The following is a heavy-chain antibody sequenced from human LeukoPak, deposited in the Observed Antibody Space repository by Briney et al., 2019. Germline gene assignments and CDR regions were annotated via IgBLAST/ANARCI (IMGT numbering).Heavy chain of an antibody. CDR2: IWYDGSNK. V-gene: IGHV3-33*01. Sequence: GGSLRLSCAASGFTFSNYDMHWVRQAPGKGLEWVAVIWYDGSNKYYADSVKGRFTISRDNSRNTLYLQMNSLRAEDTAVYYCARDDYGGKLDIWGQGTVVTVSS. CDR1: GFTFSNYD. CDR3: ARDDYGGKLDI. J-gene: IGHJ3*02. D-gene: IGHD4-23*01.